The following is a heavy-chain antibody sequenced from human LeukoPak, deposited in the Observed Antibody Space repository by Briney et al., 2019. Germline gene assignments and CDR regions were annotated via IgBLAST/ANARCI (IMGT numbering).Heavy chain of an antibody. J-gene: IGHJ6*02. Sequence: ASVKVSCKASGYTFTSYAMHWVRQAPGQRLEWMGWINAGNGNTKYSQKFQGRVTITRDTSASTAYMELSSLRSEDTAVYYCAREMVRGVFYGMDVWGQGTTVTVSS. CDR2: INAGNGNT. V-gene: IGHV1-3*01. CDR1: GYTFTSYA. D-gene: IGHD3-10*01. CDR3: AREMVRGVFYGMDV.